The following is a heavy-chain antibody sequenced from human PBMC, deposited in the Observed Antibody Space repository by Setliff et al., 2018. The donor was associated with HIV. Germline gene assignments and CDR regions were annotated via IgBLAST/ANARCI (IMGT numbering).Heavy chain of an antibody. V-gene: IGHV1-8*03. CDR2: MNPNSGNT. D-gene: IGHD1-26*01. CDR3: ARAPGGGSYSYYFDS. Sequence: ASVKVSCKASGYTFSNYDINWVRQAAGQGLEWMGWMNPNSGNTGYALKFQGRVTIIRNTSISTAYMELRSLTSEDTAVYYCARAPGGGSYSYYFDSWGQGTLVTVPQ. CDR1: GYTFSNYD. J-gene: IGHJ4*02.